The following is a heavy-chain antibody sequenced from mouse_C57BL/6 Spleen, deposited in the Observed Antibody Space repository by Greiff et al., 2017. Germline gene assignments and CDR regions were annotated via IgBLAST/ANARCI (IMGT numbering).Heavy chain of an antibody. J-gene: IGHJ3*01. CDR2: INYDGSST. CDR3: ARAVDGYYGY. V-gene: IGHV5-16*01. CDR1: GFTFSDYY. Sequence: EVQVVESEGGLVQPGSSMKLSCTASGFTFSDYYMAWVRQVPEKGLEWVANINYDGSSTYYLDSLKSRFIISRDNAKNILYLQMSSLKSEDTATYYCARAVDGYYGYWGQGTLVTVSA. D-gene: IGHD2-3*01.